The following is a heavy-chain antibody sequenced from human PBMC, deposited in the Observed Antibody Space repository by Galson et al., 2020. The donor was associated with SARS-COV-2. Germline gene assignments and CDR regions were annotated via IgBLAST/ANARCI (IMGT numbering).Heavy chain of an antibody. CDR3: VRLSGINAGYNWFDP. CDR1: GGSISSPHTW. D-gene: IGHD3-9*01. V-gene: IGHV4-4*02. CDR2: IFHSGGT. Sequence: SETLSLTCAVSGGSISSPHTWWSWVRQPPGKGLEWIGEIFHSGGTNYNPSLRSRVTISVDKSNNQFSLKLSSVTAADTAIYYCVRLSGINAGYNWFDPWGQGTLVTVSS. J-gene: IGHJ5*02.